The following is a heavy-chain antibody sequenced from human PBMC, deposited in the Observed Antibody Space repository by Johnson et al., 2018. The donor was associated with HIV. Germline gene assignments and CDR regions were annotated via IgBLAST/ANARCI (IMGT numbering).Heavy chain of an antibody. J-gene: IGHJ3*01. CDR2: ITITGIPL. CDR1: GFTFSDYY. CDR3: ARAPEVRGVDALDV. Sequence: QEQLVESGGGLVQPGGSLRLSCAASGFTFSDYYMSWIRQAPGKGLEWVSYITITGIPLSYTNSVKGRFPFSRDNAKTSLSLQMNSLKAEDTAVYYCARAPEVRGVDALDVWGQGTVVTVSS. D-gene: IGHD3-10*01. V-gene: IGHV3-11*04.